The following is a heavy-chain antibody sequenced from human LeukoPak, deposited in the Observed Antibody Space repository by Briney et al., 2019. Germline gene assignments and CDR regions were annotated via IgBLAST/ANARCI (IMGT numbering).Heavy chain of an antibody. D-gene: IGHD5-24*01. CDR3: ARWLQFRYYFDY. V-gene: IGHV4-39*01. J-gene: IGHJ4*02. Sequence: SETLSLTCTVSGGSISSSSYYWGWIRQPPGKGLEWIGSIYYSGSTYYNPSLKSRVTISVDTSKNQFSLKLSSVTAADTAVYYCARWLQFRYYFDYWGQGTLVTVSS. CDR1: GGSISSSSYY. CDR2: IYYSGST.